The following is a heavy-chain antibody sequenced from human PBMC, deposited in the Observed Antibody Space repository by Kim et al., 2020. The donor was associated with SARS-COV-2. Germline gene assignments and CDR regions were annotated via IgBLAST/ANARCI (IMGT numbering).Heavy chain of an antibody. D-gene: IGHD6-19*01. J-gene: IGHJ4*02. V-gene: IGHV1-24*01. Sequence: EPKYQGRVSMTEDTSTDTAYMEMRSLRSEDTAVYYCATESIAVADPIFDYWGQGTLVTVSS. CDR3: ATESIAVADPIFDY.